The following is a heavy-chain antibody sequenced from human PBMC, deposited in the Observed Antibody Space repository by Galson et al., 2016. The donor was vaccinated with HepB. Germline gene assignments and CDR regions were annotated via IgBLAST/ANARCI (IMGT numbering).Heavy chain of an antibody. J-gene: IGHJ4*02. CDR2: IAASNGNT. Sequence: SVKVSCKASNYTFVSYGINWVRQAPGQGLEWMGWIAASNGNTLYAQKFEGRLILTTDPSTTTSSLELRSLTSDDTAIYYCARSSYGVHDFWGQGTLITLSS. V-gene: IGHV1-18*04. CDR3: ARSSYGVHDF. D-gene: IGHD3-10*01. CDR1: NYTFVSYG.